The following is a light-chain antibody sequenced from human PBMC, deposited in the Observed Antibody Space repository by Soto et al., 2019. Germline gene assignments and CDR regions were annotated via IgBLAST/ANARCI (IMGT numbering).Light chain of an antibody. CDR3: QHGYVAPYS. J-gene: IGKJ2*03. Sequence: DIQMTQSPSSVSASIGDTVTITCRARQDINVYLNWYQQKPGEVPKLLIYSASTLHSGVPSRFTGSGSETDFTLTITSLQPEDFATYYCQHGYVAPYSFGQGTKVDI. CDR1: QDINVY. CDR2: SAS. V-gene: IGKV1-39*01.